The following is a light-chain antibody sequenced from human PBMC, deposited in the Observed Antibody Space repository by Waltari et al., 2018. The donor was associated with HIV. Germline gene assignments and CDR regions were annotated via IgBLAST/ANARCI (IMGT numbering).Light chain of an antibody. CDR3: YSAADNNLV. CDR1: VLAKKY. Sequence: SYELTQPSSVSVSPGQTARITCSGDVLAKKYARWFQQKPGQAPVLVIYKDSGRPSGIPDRFSCSSSGTTVTLTISGAQVEDEADYYCYSAADNNLVFGGGTKLTVL. CDR2: KDS. J-gene: IGLJ2*01. V-gene: IGLV3-27*01.